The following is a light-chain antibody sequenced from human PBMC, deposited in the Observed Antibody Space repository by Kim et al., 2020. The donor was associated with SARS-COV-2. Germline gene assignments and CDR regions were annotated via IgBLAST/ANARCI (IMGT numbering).Light chain of an antibody. CDR2: DVS. CDR3: TSYTSISPWV. J-gene: IGLJ3*02. CDR1: SSDVGGYNY. Sequence: QSALTQPASVSGSPGQSITISCTGTSSDVGGYNYVSWYQQHPGKAPKLMIYDVSNRPSGVSNRFSGSKSGNTASLTISGLQAEDEADYYCTSYTSISPWVFGGGTQLTVL. V-gene: IGLV2-14*03.